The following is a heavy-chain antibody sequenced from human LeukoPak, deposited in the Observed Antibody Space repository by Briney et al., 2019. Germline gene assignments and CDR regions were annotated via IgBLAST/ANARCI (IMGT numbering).Heavy chain of an antibody. Sequence: GASVKVSCKASGYTFTGYYMHWVRQVPGQGLEWMGWINPNSGGTNYAQKFQGRVTMTRDTSISTAYMELSRLRSDDTAVYYCATTYYYGSGSYYNVFDYWGQGTLVTVSS. CDR2: INPNSGGT. D-gene: IGHD3-10*01. CDR3: ATTYYYGSGSYYNVFDY. CDR1: GYTFTGYY. J-gene: IGHJ4*02. V-gene: IGHV1-2*02.